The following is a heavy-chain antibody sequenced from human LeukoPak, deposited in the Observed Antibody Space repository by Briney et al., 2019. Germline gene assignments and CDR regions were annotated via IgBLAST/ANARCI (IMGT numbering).Heavy chain of an antibody. D-gene: IGHD2-15*01. CDR2: MNPNSGNT. CDR3: ARDEVVAAPNYFGMVV. Sequence: APVKVSCKASGYTFTSYDVNWVRQATGQGLEWMGWMNPNSGNTGLAQKFQGRVTLTRDTSLSTAYMELSNLRSDDTAVYYCARDEVVAAPNYFGMVVWGQGTTVSVSS. V-gene: IGHV1-8*01. J-gene: IGHJ6*02. CDR1: GYTFTSYD.